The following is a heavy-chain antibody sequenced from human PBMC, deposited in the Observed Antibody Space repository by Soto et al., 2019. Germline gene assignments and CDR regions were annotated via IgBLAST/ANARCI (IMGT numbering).Heavy chain of an antibody. D-gene: IGHD3-22*01. CDR3: ASGEVVVISNDWYFDL. CDR1: GGTFSSYT. CDR2: IIPILGIA. V-gene: IGHV1-69*02. J-gene: IGHJ2*01. Sequence: QVQLVQSGAEVKKPGSSVKVSCKASGGTFSSYTISWVRQAPGQGLEWMGRIIPILGIANYAQKLQGRVTITGHKSTSTDHMELSSLRSEDTAEYYYASGEVVVISNDWYFDLSGRGTLVTVSS.